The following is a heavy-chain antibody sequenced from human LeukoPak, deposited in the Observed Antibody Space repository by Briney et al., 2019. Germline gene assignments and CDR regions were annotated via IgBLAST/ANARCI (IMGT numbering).Heavy chain of an antibody. CDR3: AKDPSLNSSPHRY. D-gene: IGHD6-19*01. J-gene: IGHJ4*02. Sequence: GGSLRLSCAASGFTFSSYAMHWVRQAPGKGLEWVAVISYDGSNKYYADSVKGRFTISRDNSKNTLYLQMNSLRAEDTAVYYCAKDPSLNSSPHRYWGQGTLVTVSS. CDR2: ISYDGSNK. V-gene: IGHV3-30-3*01. CDR1: GFTFSSYA.